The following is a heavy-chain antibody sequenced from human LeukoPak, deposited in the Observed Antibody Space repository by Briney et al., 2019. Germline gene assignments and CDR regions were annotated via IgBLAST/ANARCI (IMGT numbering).Heavy chain of an antibody. D-gene: IGHD6-19*01. V-gene: IGHV3-21*01. CDR1: GFTFSSYS. CDR2: ISRSSSYI. CDR3: ARYSSGWYYFDY. Sequence: GSLRLSCAASGFTFSSYSMNWVRQAPGKGLEWVSSISRSSSYIYYADSVKGRFTISRDNAKNSLYLQMNSLRAEDTAVYYCARYSSGWYYFDYWGQGTLVTVSS. J-gene: IGHJ4*02.